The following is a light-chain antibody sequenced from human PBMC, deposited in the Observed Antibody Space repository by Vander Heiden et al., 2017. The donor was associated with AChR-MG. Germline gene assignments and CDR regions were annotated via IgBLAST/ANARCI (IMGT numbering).Light chain of an antibody. CDR3: QQANTFPLP. CDR1: QGIGSW. J-gene: IGKJ4*02. Sequence: DIQMTQSPASVSASVGDRVNITCRASQGIGSWLAWYQEKPGQAPNLLIYAASTLQSGVPSRFSGSGSGTDFTLTIDSLQPEDFATYYCQQANTFPLPFGGATKVELK. V-gene: IGKV1-12*01. CDR2: AAS.